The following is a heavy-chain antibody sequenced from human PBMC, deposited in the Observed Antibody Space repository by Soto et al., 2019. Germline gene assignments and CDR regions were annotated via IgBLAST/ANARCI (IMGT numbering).Heavy chain of an antibody. V-gene: IGHV6-1*01. D-gene: IGHD6-13*01. J-gene: IGHJ4*02. CDR2: TYYRSQWYN. CDR3: ARSTDSSFDY. Sequence: SPTLSLTCAMSGDSVSSNSAAWNWIRQSPSRGLEWLGRTYYRSQWYNDYAVSMKNRITINPDTSKNQFSLQLNSVTPEDTAVYYCARSTDSSFDYWGQGILVTVSS. CDR1: GDSVSSNSAA.